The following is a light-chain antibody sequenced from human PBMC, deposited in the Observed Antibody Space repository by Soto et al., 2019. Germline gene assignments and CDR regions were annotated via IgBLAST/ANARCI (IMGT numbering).Light chain of an antibody. V-gene: IGLV2-14*03. J-gene: IGLJ3*02. Sequence: QSALTQPASVSGSPGQSITISCTGTSSDIGSYNYVSWYQQHPGKAPKLMIYDVNNRPSGVSNRFFGSKSGNTASLTISGLQAEDEADYYCSSYIFGDTPWVFGGGTQLTVL. CDR3: SSYIFGDTPWV. CDR1: SSDIGSYNY. CDR2: DVN.